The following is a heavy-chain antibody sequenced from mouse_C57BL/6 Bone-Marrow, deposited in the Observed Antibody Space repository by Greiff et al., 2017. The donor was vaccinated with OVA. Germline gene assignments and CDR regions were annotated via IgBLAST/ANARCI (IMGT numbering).Heavy chain of an antibody. V-gene: IGHV1-61*01. Sequence: QVQLQQPGAELVRPGSSVKLSCKASGYTFTSYWMAWVKQRPGQGLEWIGNIYPSDSETHYNQKFKDKATLTVDKSSSTAYMQLSSLTSEDSAVYYCARREWRYVDVWGTGTTVTVSS. CDR1: GYTFTSYW. D-gene: IGHD1-3*01. CDR2: IYPSDSET. CDR3: ARREWRYVDV. J-gene: IGHJ1*03.